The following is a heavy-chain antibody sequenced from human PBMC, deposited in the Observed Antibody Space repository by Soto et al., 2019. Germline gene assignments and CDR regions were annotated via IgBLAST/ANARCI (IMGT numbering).Heavy chain of an antibody. D-gene: IGHD2-15*01. CDR3: AKDIVVVVAANIFDY. J-gene: IGHJ4*02. CDR1: GFTFSSYA. Sequence: GGSLRLSCAASGFTFSSYAMSWVRQAPGKGLEWVSAISGSGGSTYYADSVKGRFTISRDNSKNTLYLQMNSLRAEDTAVYYCAKDIVVVVAANIFDYWGQGTLVTVSS. V-gene: IGHV3-23*01. CDR2: ISGSGGST.